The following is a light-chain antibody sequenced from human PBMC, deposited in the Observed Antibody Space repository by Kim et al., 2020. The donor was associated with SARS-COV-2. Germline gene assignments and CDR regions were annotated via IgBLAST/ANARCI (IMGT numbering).Light chain of an antibody. V-gene: IGKV3-15*01. Sequence: EIVMTQSPGTLSVSPGETATLSCRASQSVNSNLAWYQQKPGQAPRLLIYAASTRATGVPARFSGSGSGTEFTLTISSLQSEDFAVYFCQQYSDWPPGDTFGQGTKLES. CDR1: QSVNSN. CDR3: QQYSDWPPGDT. CDR2: AAS. J-gene: IGKJ2*01.